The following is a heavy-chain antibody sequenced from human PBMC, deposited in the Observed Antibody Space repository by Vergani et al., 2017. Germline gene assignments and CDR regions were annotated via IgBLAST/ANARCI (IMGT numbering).Heavy chain of an antibody. CDR1: GGSISSYY. CDR3: AREGLVPAAILNYYYYGMDV. J-gene: IGHJ6*02. CDR2: IYTSGST. V-gene: IGHV4-4*07. Sequence: QVQLQESGPGLVKPSETLSLTCTVSGGSISSYYWSWIRQPAGKGLEWIGRIYTSGSTNYHPSLKSRVTMSVDTSKNQFSLKLSSVTAADTAVYYCAREGLVPAAILNYYYYGMDVWGQGTTVTVSS. D-gene: IGHD2-2*01.